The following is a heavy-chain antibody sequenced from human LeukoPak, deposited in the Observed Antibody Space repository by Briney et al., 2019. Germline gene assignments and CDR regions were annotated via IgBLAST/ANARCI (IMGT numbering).Heavy chain of an antibody. D-gene: IGHD4-17*01. CDR2: IYYSGST. CDR3: ARDRVTTGYFDY. V-gene: IGHV4-61*01. Sequence: SETLPLTCTVSGGSVSSGSYYWSWIRQPPGKGLEWIGYIYYSGSTNYNPSLKSRVTISVDTSKNQFSLKLSSVTAADTAVYYCARDRVTTGYFDYWGQGTLVTVSS. J-gene: IGHJ4*02. CDR1: GGSVSSGSYY.